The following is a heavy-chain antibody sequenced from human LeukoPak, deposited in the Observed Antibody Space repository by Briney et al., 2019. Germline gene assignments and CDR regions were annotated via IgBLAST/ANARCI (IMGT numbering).Heavy chain of an antibody. CDR2: ISYDGSNK. V-gene: IGHV3-30*18. CDR1: GFTFSSYG. D-gene: IGHD3-3*01. CDR3: AKANFWSGLHAFDI. J-gene: IGHJ3*02. Sequence: PGGSLRLSCAASGFTFSSYGMHWVRQAPGKGLEWVAVISYDGSNKYYADSVKGRFTISRDNSKNTLYLQMNSLRAEDTAVYYCAKANFWSGLHAFDIWGQGTMVTVSS.